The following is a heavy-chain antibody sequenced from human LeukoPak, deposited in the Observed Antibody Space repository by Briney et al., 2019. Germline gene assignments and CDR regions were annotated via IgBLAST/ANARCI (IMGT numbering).Heavy chain of an antibody. CDR2: INHSGNT. CDR1: GGAFTGCY. V-gene: IGHV4-34*01. D-gene: IGHD2-15*01. CDR3: ASARVVAAKVPSWFDP. J-gene: IGHJ5*02. Sequence: SETLSLTRAVYGGAFTGCYWSWIRQPPGKGLEWIGEINHSGNTNYNTSLKSPVTRSVDTSKNQFSLKLSSVIAADTAVYYCASARVVAAKVPSWFDPWGQGTLVTVSS.